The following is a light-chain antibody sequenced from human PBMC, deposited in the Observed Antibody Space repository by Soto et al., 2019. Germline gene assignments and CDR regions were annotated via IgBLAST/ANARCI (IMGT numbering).Light chain of an antibody. Sequence: DIVLTQSPGTLSLSPGEGATLSCRASQSVSSSHLAWYQQKPGQAPRLVIYGASSRATGIPDRFSGSRSGTEFTLTISRLEPEDFAVYYCQQYGGSPLYTFGQGTTLEIK. CDR2: GAS. V-gene: IGKV3-20*01. CDR3: QQYGGSPLYT. J-gene: IGKJ2*01. CDR1: QSVSSSH.